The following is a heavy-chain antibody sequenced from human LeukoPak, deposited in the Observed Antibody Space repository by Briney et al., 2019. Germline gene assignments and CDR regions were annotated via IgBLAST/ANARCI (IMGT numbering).Heavy chain of an antibody. CDR2: IYHSGST. CDR1: GGSISSSGYY. D-gene: IGHD3-10*01. CDR3: ARETYGSGSYFPLRYYYYYMDV. Sequence: SETLSLTCTVSGGSISSSGYYWGWIRQPPGKGLEWIGSIYHSGSTYYNPSLKSRVTVSVDTSKNQFSLKLSSVTAADTAVYYCARETYGSGSYFPLRYYYYYMDVWGKGTTVTVSS. J-gene: IGHJ6*03. V-gene: IGHV4-39*07.